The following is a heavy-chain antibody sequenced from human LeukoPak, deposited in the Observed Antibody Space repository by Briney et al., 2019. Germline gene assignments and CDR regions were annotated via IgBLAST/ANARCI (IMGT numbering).Heavy chain of an antibody. Sequence: PGRSLRLSCAASGLTFSSYGMHWVRQAPGEGLEWVGVISFDASYKYYADSVKGRFTISRDNSKNTLYLQMNSLRVEDTAVYYCAKGVDTATLHGAFDIWGQGTMVTVSS. CDR1: GLTFSSYG. CDR3: AKGVDTATLHGAFDI. CDR2: ISFDASYK. V-gene: IGHV3-30*18. J-gene: IGHJ3*02. D-gene: IGHD5-18*01.